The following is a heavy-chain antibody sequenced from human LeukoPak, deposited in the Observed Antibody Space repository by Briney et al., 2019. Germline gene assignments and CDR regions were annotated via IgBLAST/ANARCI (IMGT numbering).Heavy chain of an antibody. CDR2: INPSGGST. V-gene: IGHV1-46*01. CDR1: GYTFTIYY. Sequence: GASVKVSCKASGYTFTIYYMHWVRQAPGQGLEWIGLINPSGGSTSYAQKFQGRDTMTRDTSTSTVYMELSSLRSEDTAVYYCARGPSMIVVVPDYWGQGTLVTVSS. CDR3: ARGPSMIVVVPDY. J-gene: IGHJ4*02. D-gene: IGHD3-22*01.